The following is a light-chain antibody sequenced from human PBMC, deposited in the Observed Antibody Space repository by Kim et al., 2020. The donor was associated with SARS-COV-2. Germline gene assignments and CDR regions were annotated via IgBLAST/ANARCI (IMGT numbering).Light chain of an antibody. J-gene: IGLJ2*01. CDR3: SSYTSSSTLV. CDR2: DVS. Sequence: GQSITISCTGTSRDVGGYNYVSWYQQHPGKAPKLMIYDVSKRPSGVSNRFSGSKSGNTASLTISGLQAEDEADYYCSSYTSSSTLVFGGGTKLTVL. V-gene: IGLV2-14*04. CDR1: SRDVGGYNY.